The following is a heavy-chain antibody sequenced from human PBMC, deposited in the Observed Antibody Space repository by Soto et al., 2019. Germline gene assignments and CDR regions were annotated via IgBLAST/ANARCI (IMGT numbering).Heavy chain of an antibody. J-gene: IGHJ4*02. CDR2: INAGNGNT. Sequence: QVQLVQSGAEVKKPGASVKVSCKAPGYTFTSYAMHWVRQAPGQRLEWMGWINAGNGNTKYSQKFQGRVTITTDTSASTADMELSSVRSEDTAVYYCARDGAVAGDSNFDYWGQGTLVTVSS. CDR1: GYTFTSYA. CDR3: ARDGAVAGDSNFDY. V-gene: IGHV1-3*01. D-gene: IGHD6-19*01.